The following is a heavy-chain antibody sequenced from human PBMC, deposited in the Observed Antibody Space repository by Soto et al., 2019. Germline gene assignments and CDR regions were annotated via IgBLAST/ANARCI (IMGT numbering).Heavy chain of an antibody. Sequence: HPGGSLRLSCAASGFTFSTYTMSWVRQPPGKGLEWVSAVLRTGSSTFYADSVKGRFTISRDNSKNTLYLQMNNLRAEDTAVYYCAKDFTPDGYWDFDYWGQGTLVTVSS. J-gene: IGHJ4*02. D-gene: IGHD4-17*01. V-gene: IGHV3-23*01. CDR1: GFTFSTYT. CDR2: VLRTGSST. CDR3: AKDFTPDGYWDFDY.